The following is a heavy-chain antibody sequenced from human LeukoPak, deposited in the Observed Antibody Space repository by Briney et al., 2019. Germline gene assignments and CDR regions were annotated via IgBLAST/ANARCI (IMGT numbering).Heavy chain of an antibody. D-gene: IGHD2/OR15-2a*01. V-gene: IGHV1-2*02. CDR3: AREPRLCDSTPEPGGGDDY. CDR1: GYTFTGYY. Sequence: ASVNVSRKASGYTFTGYYMHWVRQAPGQGLAGMGWINPNSGGTNYAQKFQGRVTMTRDTSISTAYMELSRLRSDDTAVYYCAREPRLCDSTPEPGGGDDYWGQGTLVTVSS. J-gene: IGHJ4*02. CDR2: INPNSGGT.